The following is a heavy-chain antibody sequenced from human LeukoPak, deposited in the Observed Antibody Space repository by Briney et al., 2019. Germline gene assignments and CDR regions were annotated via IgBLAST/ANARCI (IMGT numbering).Heavy chain of an antibody. V-gene: IGHV4-39*07. CDR1: GGSISSSSYY. CDR3: ARGRRKIAVAGTPVFYY. Sequence: PSETLSLTCTVSGGSISSSSYYWGWIRQPPGKGLEWIGSIYYSGSTNYNPSLKSRVTISVDTSKNQFSLKLSSVTAADTAVYYCARGRRKIAVAGTPVFYYWGQGTLVTVSS. D-gene: IGHD6-19*01. J-gene: IGHJ4*02. CDR2: IYYSGST.